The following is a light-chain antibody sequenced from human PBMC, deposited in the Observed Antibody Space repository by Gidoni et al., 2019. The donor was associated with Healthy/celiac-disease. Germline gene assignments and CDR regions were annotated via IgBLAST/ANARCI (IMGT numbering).Light chain of an antibody. Sequence: EIVLTQSPGTLSLSPGERATLSCRASKSVSSSYLAWYQQKPGQAPRLLIYGASSRATGIPDRFSGSGSGTDFTLTISRLEPEDFAVYYCQQYGSSPRSFGQXTKVEIK. J-gene: IGKJ1*01. CDR1: KSVSSSY. CDR3: QQYGSSPRS. V-gene: IGKV3-20*01. CDR2: GAS.